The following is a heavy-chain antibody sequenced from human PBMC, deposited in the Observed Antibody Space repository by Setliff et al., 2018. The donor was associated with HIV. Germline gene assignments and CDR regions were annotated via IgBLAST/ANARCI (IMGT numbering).Heavy chain of an antibody. CDR2: IYSSGRT. D-gene: IGHD6-6*01. Sequence: SETLSLTCTVSGGSISSYYWNWIRQPAGKGLEWIGRIYSSGRTNYNPSLKSRVTMSVDTSKNQFSLKLSSVTAADTAVYYCARGPRGIGPRPDWLDSWGQGTQVTVSS. V-gene: IGHV4-4*07. CDR3: ARGPRGIGPRPDWLDS. J-gene: IGHJ5*01. CDR1: GGSISSYY.